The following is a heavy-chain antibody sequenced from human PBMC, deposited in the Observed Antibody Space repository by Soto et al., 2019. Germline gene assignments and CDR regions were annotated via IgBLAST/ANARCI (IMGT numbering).Heavy chain of an antibody. V-gene: IGHV1-69*04. CDR1: GDTFSFYS. Sequence: QVQLVQSGAEVKRPGSSVKVSCKASGDTFSFYSINWVRQAPGLGLEWMGRVNPILSMSNYAQRVQGRVTRTADKSTSTAYMELSVLRSEDTAMYYCATSYGSGYRAFDYWGQGALVTVSS. J-gene: IGHJ4*02. CDR2: VNPILSMS. CDR3: ATSYGSGYRAFDY. D-gene: IGHD3-10*01.